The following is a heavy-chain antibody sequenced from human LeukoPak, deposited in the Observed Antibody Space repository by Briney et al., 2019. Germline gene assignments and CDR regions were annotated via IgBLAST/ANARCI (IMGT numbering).Heavy chain of an antibody. Sequence: SETLSLTCTVSGGSISSSPYYWGWIRQPPGNGLEWIGTIYYSGSTYYNPSLKSRVTISVDTSKNQFSLKLSSVTAADAAVYYCARDHPGSIVVDAFDIWGQGTMVTVSS. D-gene: IGHD3-22*01. CDR1: GGSISSSPYY. J-gene: IGHJ3*02. CDR3: ARDHPGSIVVDAFDI. V-gene: IGHV4-39*02. CDR2: IYYSGST.